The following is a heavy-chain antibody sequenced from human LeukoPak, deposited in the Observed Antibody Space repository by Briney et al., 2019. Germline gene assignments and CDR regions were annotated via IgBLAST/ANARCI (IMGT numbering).Heavy chain of an antibody. CDR3: ARAEVGATWDTYAFDI. V-gene: IGHV3-30-3*01. Sequence: PGRSLRLSCAASGFTFSSYAMHWVRQAPGKGLEWVAVISYDGSNKYYADSVKGRFTISRDNSKNTLYLQMNSLRAEDTAVYYCARAEVGATWDTYAFDIWGQGTMVTVSS. J-gene: IGHJ3*02. CDR2: ISYDGSNK. D-gene: IGHD1-26*01. CDR1: GFTFSSYA.